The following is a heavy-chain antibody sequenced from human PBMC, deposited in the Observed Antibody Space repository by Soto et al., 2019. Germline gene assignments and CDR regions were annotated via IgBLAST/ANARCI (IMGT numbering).Heavy chain of an antibody. D-gene: IGHD5-18*01. Sequence: SVKVTCKASGGTFSSYASSWVRQAPGQGLEWMGGIIPIFGTANYAQKFQGRVTITADESTSTAYMELSSLRSEDTVVYYCARVVDTAMVRPPHYYGMDVWGQGTTVTVSS. CDR3: ARVVDTAMVRPPHYYGMDV. J-gene: IGHJ6*02. CDR2: IIPIFGTA. V-gene: IGHV1-69*13. CDR1: GGTFSSYA.